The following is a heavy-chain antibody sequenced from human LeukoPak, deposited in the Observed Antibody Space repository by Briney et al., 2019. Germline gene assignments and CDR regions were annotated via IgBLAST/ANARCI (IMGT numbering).Heavy chain of an antibody. CDR2: IYYSGST. CDR1: GGSISSSTYY. V-gene: IGHV4-39*07. J-gene: IGHJ5*02. Sequence: PSETLSLTCTVSGGSISSSTYYWGWIRQPPGKGLEWIGNIYYSGSTNYNPSLKSRVTMSVDTSKNQFSLKLSSVTAADTAVYYCARAGDGDYMDGWFDPWGQGTLVTVSS. CDR3: ARAGDGDYMDGWFDP. D-gene: IGHD4-17*01.